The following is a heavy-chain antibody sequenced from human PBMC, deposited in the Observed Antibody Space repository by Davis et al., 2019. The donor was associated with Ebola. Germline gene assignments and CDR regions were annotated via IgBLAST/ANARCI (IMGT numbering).Heavy chain of an antibody. V-gene: IGHV3-30*03. Sequence: GGSLRLSCAASGFTFSSYGMHWVRQAPGKGLEWVAVISYDGSNKYYADSVKGRFTISRDNSKNTLYLQMNSLRAEDTAVYYCARNGVGATLFDYWGQGTLVTVSS. J-gene: IGHJ4*02. CDR2: ISYDGSNK. D-gene: IGHD1-26*01. CDR1: GFTFSSYG. CDR3: ARNGVGATLFDY.